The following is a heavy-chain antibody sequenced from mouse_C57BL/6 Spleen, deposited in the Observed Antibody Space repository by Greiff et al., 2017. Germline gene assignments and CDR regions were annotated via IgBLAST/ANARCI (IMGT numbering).Heavy chain of an antibody. D-gene: IGHD2-4*01. V-gene: IGHV1-39*01. J-gene: IGHJ1*03. CDR1: GYSFTDYN. CDR2: INPNYGTT. Sequence: EVQLLQSGPELVKPGASVKISCKASGYSFTDYNMNWVKQSNGKSLEWIGVINPNYGTTSYNQKFKGKATLTVDQSCSTTDMQLNSLTSADSAVYYCARGTYDDYNWYFDVWGTGTTVTVSS. CDR3: ARGTYDDYNWYFDV.